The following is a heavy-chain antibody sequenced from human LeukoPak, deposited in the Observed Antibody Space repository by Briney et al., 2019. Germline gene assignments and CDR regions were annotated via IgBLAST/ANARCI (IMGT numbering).Heavy chain of an antibody. V-gene: IGHV3-21*01. CDR3: ARANRYFDWLLDN. J-gene: IGHJ4*02. Sequence: GGSLRLSCAVSGFTFSSYSMNWVRHAPGKGLEWVSSISSSSSHIYYADSVKGRFTISRDNAKNSLYLQVNSLRAEDTAVYYCARANRYFDWLLDNWGQGTLVTVSS. D-gene: IGHD3-9*01. CDR1: GFTFSSYS. CDR2: ISSSSSHI.